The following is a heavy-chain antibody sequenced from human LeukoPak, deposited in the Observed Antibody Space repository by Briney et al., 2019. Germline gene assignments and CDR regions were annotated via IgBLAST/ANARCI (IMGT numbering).Heavy chain of an antibody. V-gene: IGHV3-7*01. J-gene: IGHJ3*01. CDR1: GFICNSYW. CDR3: ARERNVAVVTAFDV. CDR2: TKQDGSEK. D-gene: IGHD2-2*01. Sequence: GGSLRLSCAGSGFICNSYWMSWVRQAPGKGLEWVANTKQDGSEKYYLDSVKGRFTISRDNAKNSLYLQMNTLRPEDTAVYYCARERNVAVVTAFDVWGQGTKVTVSS.